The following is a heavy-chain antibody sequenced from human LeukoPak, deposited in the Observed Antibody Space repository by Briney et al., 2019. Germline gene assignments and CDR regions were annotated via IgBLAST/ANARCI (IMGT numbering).Heavy chain of an antibody. V-gene: IGHV7-4-1*02. Sequence: ASVKVSCKPSGYTFNKYAINWVRQAPGQGLEWMGWINTNTGNPSYARDFTGRFVFSLDTSVSTAYLQISSLKAEDTAVYYCARGGYCGGDCPWAFDIWGQGTMVTVSS. J-gene: IGHJ3*02. CDR2: INTNTGNP. CDR1: GYTFNKYA. D-gene: IGHD2-21*02. CDR3: ARGGYCGGDCPWAFDI.